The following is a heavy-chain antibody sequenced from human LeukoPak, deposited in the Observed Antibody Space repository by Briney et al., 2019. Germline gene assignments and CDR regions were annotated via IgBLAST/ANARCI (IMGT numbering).Heavy chain of an antibody. CDR3: ATSLVLVGATRPHFDY. J-gene: IGHJ4*02. Sequence: GGSLRLSCAASGFTFSSYAMSWVRQAPGKGLEWVSSISSSSSYIYYADSVKGRFTISRDNAKNSLYLQMNSLRAEDAAVYYCATSLVLVGATRPHFDYWGQGTLVTVSS. CDR1: GFTFSSYA. D-gene: IGHD1-26*01. CDR2: ISSSSSYI. V-gene: IGHV3-21*01.